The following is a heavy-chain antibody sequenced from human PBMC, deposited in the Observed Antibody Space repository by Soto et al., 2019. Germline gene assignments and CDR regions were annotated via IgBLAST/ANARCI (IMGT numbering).Heavy chain of an antibody. CDR3: VRGDNWNDEASDY. J-gene: IGHJ4*02. CDR2: IWSDGNNR. CDR1: GFMFSNHG. V-gene: IGHV3-33*01. Sequence: QVQLVESGGGVVQPGRSLRLSCAASGFMFSNHGMHWVRQPPGKGLEWVAVIWSDGNNRYYADSVKGRFTISRDNSRNTLYLQMNRRRAEDTAVYYWVRGDNWNDEASDYWGQGTLVTVSS. D-gene: IGHD1-1*01.